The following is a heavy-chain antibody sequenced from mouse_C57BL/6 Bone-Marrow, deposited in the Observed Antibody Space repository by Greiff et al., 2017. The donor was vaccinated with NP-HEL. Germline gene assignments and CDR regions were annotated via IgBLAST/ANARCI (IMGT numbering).Heavy chain of an antibody. Sequence: EVKLMESGGGLVQSGRSLRLSCATSGFTFSDFYMEWVRQAPGKGLEWIAASRNKANDYTTEYSASVKGRFIVSRDTSQSILYLQMNALRAEDTAIYYCARDAGGKFFYAMDYWGQGTSVTVSS. CDR3: ARDAGGKFFYAMDY. J-gene: IGHJ4*01. V-gene: IGHV7-1*01. CDR2: SRNKANDYTT. D-gene: IGHD2-1*01. CDR1: GFTFSDFY.